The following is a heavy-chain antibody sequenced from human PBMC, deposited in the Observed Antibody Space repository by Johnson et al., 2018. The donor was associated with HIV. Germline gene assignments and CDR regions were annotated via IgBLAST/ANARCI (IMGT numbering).Heavy chain of an antibody. CDR3: AKGRIEKYPIEGDAFDL. J-gene: IGHJ3*01. CDR2: ISGSGGST. Sequence: VKLVESGGCLVQPGGSLRLSCAASGFTFSSYAMSWVRQAPGKGLEWVSAISGSGGSTYYADSVKGRFTISRDNSKNTLYLQMNSLRAEDTDVYYCAKGRIEKYPIEGDAFDLWCQGTMVTVSS. CDR1: GFTFSSYA. D-gene: IGHD2-2*02. V-gene: IGHV3-23*04.